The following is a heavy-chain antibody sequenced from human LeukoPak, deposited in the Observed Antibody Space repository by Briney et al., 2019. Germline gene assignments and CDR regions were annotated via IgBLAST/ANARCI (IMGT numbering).Heavy chain of an antibody. J-gene: IGHJ5*02. CDR3: TTDITMIVVVTSS. CDR1: GFTFSNAW. Sequence: AGGSLRLSCTSSGFTFSNAWVRWVRHAPGRGVEWVGRIKSQTDGGTTDYAAPVKGRFTISRDDSKNTLYLQMNSLKTEDTAVYYCTTDITMIVVVTSSWGQGTLVTVSS. V-gene: IGHV3-15*01. D-gene: IGHD3-22*01. CDR2: IKSQTDGGTT.